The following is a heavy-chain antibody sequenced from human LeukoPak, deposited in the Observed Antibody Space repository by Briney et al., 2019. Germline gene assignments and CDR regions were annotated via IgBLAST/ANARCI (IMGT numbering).Heavy chain of an antibody. CDR2: INHSGST. D-gene: IGHD2-2*01. V-gene: IGHV4-39*07. J-gene: IGHJ4*02. CDR3: ARGGRVYCSSTSCSYYFDY. Sequence: SQTLSLTCTVSGGSISSGSYYWSWIRQPPGKGLEWIGEINHSGSTNYNPSLKSRVTISVDTSKNQFSLKLSSVTAADTAVYYCARGGRVYCSSTSCSYYFDYWGQGTLVTVSS. CDR1: GGSISSGSYY.